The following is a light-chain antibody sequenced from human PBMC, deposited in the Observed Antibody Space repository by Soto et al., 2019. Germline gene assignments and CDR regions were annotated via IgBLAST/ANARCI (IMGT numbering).Light chain of an antibody. CDR1: TGAVTTSHF. CDR2: NTN. V-gene: IGLV7-46*01. CDR3: LLAYSGARV. J-gene: IGLJ2*01. Sequence: QAVVTQEPSLTVSPGGIVTLTCGSSTGAVTTSHFPYWIQQKPGQAPKTLICNTNDKHSWTPARFSGSLLGGKAALTLSGAQPEDEAEYYCLLAYSGARVFGGGTKLTVL.